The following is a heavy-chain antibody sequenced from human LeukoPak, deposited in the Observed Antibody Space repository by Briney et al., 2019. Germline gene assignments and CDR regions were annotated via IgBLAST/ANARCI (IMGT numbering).Heavy chain of an antibody. CDR3: ARDSGGVGHFDY. CDR2: IYSSGST. D-gene: IGHD3-10*01. J-gene: IGHJ4*02. V-gene: IGHV4-59*02. CDR1: GGSVISYF. Sequence: SETLSLTCTVSGGSVISYFWSWIRQPPGKGLEWIGYIYSSGSTLYNPSLKSRLTISVDTSKNQVSLKLSSVTAADTAVYYCARDSGGVGHFDYWGQGTLVTVSS.